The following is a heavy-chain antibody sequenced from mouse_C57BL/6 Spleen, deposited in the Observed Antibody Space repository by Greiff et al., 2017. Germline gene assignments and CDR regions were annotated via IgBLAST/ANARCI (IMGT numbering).Heavy chain of an antibody. V-gene: IGHV1-61*01. Sequence: QVQLQQPGAELVRPGSSVKLSCKASGYTFTSYWMDWVQQRPGQGLEWIGNIYPSDSDTHYNQKFKDKATLSVDKSYSTAYMQLSSLTSEDSAVYYCARSTIYYGNYLAMDYWGQGTSVTVSS. J-gene: IGHJ4*01. CDR1: GYTFTSYW. CDR3: ARSTIYYGNYLAMDY. D-gene: IGHD2-1*01. CDR2: IYPSDSDT.